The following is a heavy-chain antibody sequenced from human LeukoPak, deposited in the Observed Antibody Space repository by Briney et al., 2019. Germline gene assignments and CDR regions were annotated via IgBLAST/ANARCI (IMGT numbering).Heavy chain of an antibody. CDR1: GYTFTGYY. CDR2: INPNSGGT. J-gene: IGHJ6*03. D-gene: IGHD2-15*01. CDR3: ARLDIVVVVADMDV. Sequence: ASVKVSCKASGYTFTGYYMHWVRQDPGQGLEWMGRINPNSGGTNYAQKFQGRVTMTRDTSISTAYMELSRLRSDDTAVYYCARLDIVVVVADMDVWGKGTTVTVSS. V-gene: IGHV1-2*06.